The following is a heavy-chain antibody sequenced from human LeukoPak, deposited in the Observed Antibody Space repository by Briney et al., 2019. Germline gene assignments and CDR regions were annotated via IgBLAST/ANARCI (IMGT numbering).Heavy chain of an antibody. J-gene: IGHJ4*02. CDR1: GYTFTGYY. D-gene: IGHD5-12*01. CDR3: ARAPYSGYDLSISFDC. CDR2: INPNSGGT. V-gene: IGHV1-2*02. Sequence: ASVKVSCKASGYTFTGYYMHWVRQAPGQGLEWMGWINPNSGGTNYAQKFQGRVTMTRDTSISTAYMELSRLGSDDTAVYYCARAPYSGYDLSISFDCWGQGTLVTVSS.